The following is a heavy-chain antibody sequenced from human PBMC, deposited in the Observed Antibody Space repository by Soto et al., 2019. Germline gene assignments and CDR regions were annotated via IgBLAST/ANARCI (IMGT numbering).Heavy chain of an antibody. Sequence: QVQLQESGPGLVKPSETLSLICTVSGDSVSGGGYYWTWIRQPPGKGLEWIGYISFTGDTTYNPSLMSRVTIAMHTSKNQFSLKLTSATAADTALYYCSRGSHYYHSMIWGPGTLVTVSS. CDR2: ISFTGDT. D-gene: IGHD3-22*01. J-gene: IGHJ4*02. V-gene: IGHV4-61*08. CDR1: GDSVSGGGYY. CDR3: SRGSHYYHSMI.